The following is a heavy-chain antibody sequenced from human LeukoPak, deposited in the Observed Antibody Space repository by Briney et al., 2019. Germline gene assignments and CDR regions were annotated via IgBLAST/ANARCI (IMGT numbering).Heavy chain of an antibody. J-gene: IGHJ6*03. CDR3: ARIAAAGKAPRYYYYMDV. CDR2: ISGSTGRT. Sequence: GGSLRLSCAASGFTFSTYAMSWVRQAPGKGLEWVSAISGSTGRTYYADSVKGRFTISRDNSKNTLYLQMNSLRAEDTAVYYCARIAAAGKAPRYYYYMDVWGKGTTVTISS. CDR1: GFTFSTYA. V-gene: IGHV3-23*01. D-gene: IGHD6-13*01.